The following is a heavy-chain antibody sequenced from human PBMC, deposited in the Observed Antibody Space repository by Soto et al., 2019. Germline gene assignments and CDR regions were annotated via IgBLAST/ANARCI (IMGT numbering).Heavy chain of an antibody. CDR2: ISYDGSHK. CDR1: GFTVRSND. Sequence: PGGSQRLSCAASGFTVRSNDRSWVRQAPGKGLVWVTVISYDGSHKYYADSVKGRFTISRDNSKNTVYLEMNSLRDEDTAVYYCAKRRGDHSNYSWGIDVWGQGTTVTVSS. CDR3: AKRRGDHSNYSWGIDV. J-gene: IGHJ6*02. D-gene: IGHD4-4*01. V-gene: IGHV3-30*18.